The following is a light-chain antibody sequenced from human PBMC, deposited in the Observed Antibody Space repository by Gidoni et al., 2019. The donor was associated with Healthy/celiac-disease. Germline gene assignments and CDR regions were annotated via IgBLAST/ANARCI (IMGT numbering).Light chain of an antibody. CDR1: QSVSSN. CDR2: GAS. CDR3: QQYNNWPGT. V-gene: IGKV3D-15*01. Sequence: EIVMTQPPATLSVSPGERATLSCRASQSVSSNLAWYQQKPGQAPRLLIYGASTGATGIPARFSGSGSGTEFTLTISSLQSEDFAVYYCQQYNNWPGTFGQXTKLEIK. J-gene: IGKJ2*02.